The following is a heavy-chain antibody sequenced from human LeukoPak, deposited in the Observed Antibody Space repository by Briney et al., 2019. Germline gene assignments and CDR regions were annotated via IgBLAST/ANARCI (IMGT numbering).Heavy chain of an antibody. D-gene: IGHD2-2*01. Sequence: TLSLTCAVSGASISSSRYYWGWIRQPPGKGLEWIGTIYSGGSTYYNPSLKTRVTISVDTSKNQFSLELSSVTAADTAVCYCARQPPGCTTSSCYFRWFDPWGQGTLVTVSS. CDR1: GASISSSRYY. V-gene: IGHV4-39*01. J-gene: IGHJ5*02. CDR2: IYSGGST. CDR3: ARQPPGCTTSSCYFRWFDP.